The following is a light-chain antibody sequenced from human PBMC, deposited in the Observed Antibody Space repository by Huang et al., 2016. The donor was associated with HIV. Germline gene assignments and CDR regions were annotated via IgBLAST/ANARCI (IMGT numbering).Light chain of an antibody. CDR1: QSVSSN. CDR3: HQYNNWPPTWT. Sequence: EIVMTQSPATLSVSPGERATLTCRASQSVSSNLAWFQQKPGRAPRLLIYDASIRPFDIPARFSGSGSGTEFTLTISGLQSEDFAVYYCHQYNNWPPTWTSGQGTKVEIK. J-gene: IGKJ1*01. V-gene: IGKV3-15*01. CDR2: DAS.